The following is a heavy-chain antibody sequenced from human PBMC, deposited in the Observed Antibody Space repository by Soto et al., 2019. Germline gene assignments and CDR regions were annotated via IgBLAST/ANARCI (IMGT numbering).Heavy chain of an antibody. CDR1: GYTFTAFG. CDR3: ARGAFIVLPCTGFDY. J-gene: IGHJ4*02. V-gene: IGHV1-3*01. D-gene: IGHD3-16*02. Sequence: GASVKVSCKASGYTFTAFGIHWVRQAPGQRPEWMGWINGDNGNTKYSQYFQDRITTTRDTSASTAYTELSSLTSEDTAVYYCARGAFIVLPCTGFDYWGQGIPVTVSS. CDR2: INGDNGNT.